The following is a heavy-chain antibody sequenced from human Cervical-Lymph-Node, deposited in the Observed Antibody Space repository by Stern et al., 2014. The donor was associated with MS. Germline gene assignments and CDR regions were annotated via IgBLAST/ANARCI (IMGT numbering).Heavy chain of an antibody. CDR3: ARERLRDFNDYHFDS. J-gene: IGHJ4*02. V-gene: IGHV1-18*01. Sequence: LQLVESGPEVRQPGASVRVSCKASGYTLTTPNYGIAWVREAPGRGLEWMGWISSYNGNTVYAQKLQDRVTMTTDTATSTAYMELRSLRSDDTAFYYCARERLRDFNDYHFDSWGQGTLVTVSS. CDR2: ISSYNGNT. CDR1: GYTLTTPNYG. D-gene: IGHD4-11*01.